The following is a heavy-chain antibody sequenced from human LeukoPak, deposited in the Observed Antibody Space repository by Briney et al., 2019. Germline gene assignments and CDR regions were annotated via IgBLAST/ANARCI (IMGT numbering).Heavy chain of an antibody. CDR3: ARVSLLDDGGLGDY. Sequence: GGSLRLSCAASGFTFSDYYMTWFRQAPGKGLEWVSYISGGGSYTNFVDPVKGRFTISRDNAKNSLYLQMNSLRAEDTAVYYCARVSLLDDGGLGDYWGQGTLVTVSS. CDR1: GFTFSDYY. CDR2: ISGGGSYT. V-gene: IGHV3-11*06. D-gene: IGHD4-23*01. J-gene: IGHJ4*02.